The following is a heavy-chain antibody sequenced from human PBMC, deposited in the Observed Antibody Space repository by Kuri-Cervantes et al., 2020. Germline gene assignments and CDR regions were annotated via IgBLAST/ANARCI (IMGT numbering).Heavy chain of an antibody. CDR1: GFTFSNYW. CDR3: AREGSSGWYGYYYYYMDV. V-gene: IGHV3-7*01. D-gene: IGHD6-19*01. CDR2: IKQDGSEK. Sequence: GESLKISCAASGFTFSNYWMSWVRQAPGKGLEWVANIKQDGSEKYYVDSVKGRFTISRDNAKNSLYLQMNSLRAEDTAVYYCAREGSSGWYGYYYYYMDVWGKGTTVTVSS. J-gene: IGHJ6*03.